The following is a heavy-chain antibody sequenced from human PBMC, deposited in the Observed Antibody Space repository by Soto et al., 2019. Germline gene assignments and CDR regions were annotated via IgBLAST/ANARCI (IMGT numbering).Heavy chain of an antibody. CDR3: AASCVACGGYNYYGMDV. V-gene: IGHV4-31*03. D-gene: IGHD5-12*01. CDR2: IYYSGST. CDR1: GGSISSGGYY. J-gene: IGHJ6*02. Sequence: QVQLQESGPGLVKPSQTLSLTCTVSGGSISSGGYYWYWIRQHPGKGLEWIGYIYYSGSTYYNPSLKTRVTLSVDTSQKQFSLKLSSVTAADTPVYFCAASCVACGGYNYYGMDVWGQGTTVTVSS.